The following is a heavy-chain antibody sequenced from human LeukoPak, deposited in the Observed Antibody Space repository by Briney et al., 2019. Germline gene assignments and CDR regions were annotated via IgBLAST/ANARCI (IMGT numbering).Heavy chain of an antibody. V-gene: IGHV3-33*06. CDR1: GFTFSSYG. CDR2: IWYDGSNK. Sequence: GGSLRLSCAASGFTFSSYGMHWVRQAPGKGLEWVAVIWYDGSNKYYADSVKGRFTISRDNSKNTLYLQMNSLRAEDTAVYYCAKAGSVVLHSSSWLAWFDYWGQGTLVTVSS. D-gene: IGHD6-13*01. CDR3: AKAGSVVLHSSSWLAWFDY. J-gene: IGHJ4*02.